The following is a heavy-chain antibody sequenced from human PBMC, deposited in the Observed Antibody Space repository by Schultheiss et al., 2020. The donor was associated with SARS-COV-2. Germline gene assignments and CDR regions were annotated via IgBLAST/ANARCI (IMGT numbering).Heavy chain of an antibody. J-gene: IGHJ6*02. D-gene: IGHD3-22*01. Sequence: GGSLRLSCAASGFTFSSYEMNWVRQAPGKGLEWVSYISSSSSYIYYADSVKGRFTISRDNAKNSLYLQMNSLRAEDTAVYYCAIGDYYDSSGYYYVGYYYGMDVWGQGTTVTVSS. CDR2: ISSSSSYI. CDR3: AIGDYYDSSGYYYVGYYYGMDV. V-gene: IGHV3-21*05. CDR1: GFTFSSYE.